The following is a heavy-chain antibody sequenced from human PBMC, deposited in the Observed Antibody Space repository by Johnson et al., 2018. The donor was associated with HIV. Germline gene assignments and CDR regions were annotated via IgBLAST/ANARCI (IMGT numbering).Heavy chain of an antibody. Sequence: MQLVESGGSVIRPGGSLRLSCVATGFTFENYGMSWVRQAPGKGLQWVSGINWNGDTTTSAASVEGRFTASRDNAQRSLYLQLSNLRADDTALYYCATLPVRSRAFDLWGQGTLVTVSS. V-gene: IGHV3-20*04. CDR3: ATLPVRSRAFDL. CDR1: GFTFENYG. D-gene: IGHD4-17*01. CDR2: INWNGDTT. J-gene: IGHJ3*01.